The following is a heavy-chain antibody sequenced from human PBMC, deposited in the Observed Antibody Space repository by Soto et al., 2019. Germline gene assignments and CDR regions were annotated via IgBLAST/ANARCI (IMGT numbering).Heavy chain of an antibody. J-gene: IGHJ4*02. Sequence: EVQLLESGGGLVQPGGSLRLSCAASGFTFKSWALSWVRQAPGKGLEWVSAIINTGVRTYYADSVKGRFTISRDNSKNTVYLQMNSLRAEDTAVYYCVKEHGDSFSDYWGQGTLVTVSS. CDR3: VKEHGDSFSDY. CDR2: IINTGVRT. D-gene: IGHD2-21*01. CDR1: GFTFKSWA. V-gene: IGHV3-23*01.